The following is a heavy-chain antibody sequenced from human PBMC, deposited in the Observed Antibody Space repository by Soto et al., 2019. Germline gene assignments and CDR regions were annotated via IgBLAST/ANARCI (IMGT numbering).Heavy chain of an antibody. CDR2: IKSKTDGGTT. CDR3: TTSYSSGWLFDY. D-gene: IGHD6-19*01. J-gene: IGHJ4*02. Sequence: GGSLRLSCAASGFTFSNAWMSWVRQAPGKGLEWVGRIKSKTDGGTTDYAAPVKGRFTISRDDSKNTLYLQMNSLKTEDTAVYYCTTSYSSGWLFDYWGQGTLVTVSS. CDR1: GFTFSNAW. V-gene: IGHV3-15*01.